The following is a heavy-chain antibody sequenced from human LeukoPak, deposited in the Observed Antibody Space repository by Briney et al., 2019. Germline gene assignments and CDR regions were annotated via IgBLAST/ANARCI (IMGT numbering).Heavy chain of an antibody. D-gene: IGHD3-10*01. Sequence: ASVKVSCKASGYTFTGYYMHWVRQAPGQGLEWMGRINPNSGGTNYAQKFQGRVTMTRDTSISTAYMELSRLRSDDTAVYYCAGAITMVRGVLTDGMDVWGQGTTVTVS. CDR2: INPNSGGT. CDR3: AGAITMVRGVLTDGMDV. V-gene: IGHV1-2*06. J-gene: IGHJ6*02. CDR1: GYTFTGYY.